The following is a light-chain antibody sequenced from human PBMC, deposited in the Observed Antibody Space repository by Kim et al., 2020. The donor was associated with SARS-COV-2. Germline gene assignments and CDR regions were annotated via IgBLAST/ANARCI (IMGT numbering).Light chain of an antibody. CDR3: QSYDSSNHVV. Sequence: KQEAISCTGSSGSIASNYVQWYQQRPGSAPTTVIYEDNQSPSGVPDRFSGSIDSSSNSASLTISGLKTEDEADYYCQSYDSSNHVVFGGGTQLTVL. J-gene: IGLJ2*01. CDR2: EDN. V-gene: IGLV6-57*02. CDR1: SGSIASNY.